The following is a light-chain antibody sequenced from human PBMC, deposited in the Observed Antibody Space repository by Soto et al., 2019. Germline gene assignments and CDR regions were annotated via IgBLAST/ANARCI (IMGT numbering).Light chain of an antibody. Sequence: EIELTQSPVTLSLSPGETATLSCRASQNVDKFLAWYQQRPGQAPRLLIFDASNRAPGVPVRFSGSGSGTVFTLTIGSLEPEDSAVYFCQQRKNWPPITFGQGTKVDIK. J-gene: IGKJ1*01. CDR1: QNVDKF. V-gene: IGKV3-11*01. CDR2: DAS. CDR3: QQRKNWPPIT.